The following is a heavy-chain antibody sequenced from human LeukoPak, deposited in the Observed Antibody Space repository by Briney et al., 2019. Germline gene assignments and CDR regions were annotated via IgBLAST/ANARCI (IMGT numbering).Heavy chain of an antibody. V-gene: IGHV1-24*01. Sequence: GASVKVSCKVSGYSLTELSMHCVRQAPGKGLEWMGGFDPGNGETIFTKNFQGRVTMTDDPSTDTAYMELSSLRSEDTAVYYCTGGTFYRLLDYWGQGTLVTVSS. J-gene: IGHJ4*02. CDR3: TGGTFYRLLDY. CDR1: GYSLTELS. CDR2: FDPGNGET. D-gene: IGHD2/OR15-2a*01.